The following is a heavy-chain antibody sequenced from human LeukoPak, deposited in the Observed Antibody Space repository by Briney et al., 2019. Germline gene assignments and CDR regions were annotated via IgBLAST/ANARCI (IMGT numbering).Heavy chain of an antibody. V-gene: IGHV3-23*01. CDR1: GFTFSSYA. CDR3: AKDALRYFDWSXXXTG. D-gene: IGHD3-9*01. J-gene: IGHJ4*02. CDR2: ISGSGGST. Sequence: GGSLRLSCAASGFTFSSYAMSWVRQAPGKGLEWVSAISGSGGSTYYADSVKGRFTISRDNSKNTLYLQMNSLRAEDTAVYYCAKDALRYFDWSXXXTGWGQGTLVTVSS.